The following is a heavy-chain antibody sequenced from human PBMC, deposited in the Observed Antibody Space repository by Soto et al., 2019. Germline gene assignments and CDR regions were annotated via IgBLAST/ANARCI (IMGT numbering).Heavy chain of an antibody. CDR2: IIDSGGST. Sequence: GGSLSLSCPPSGFPFSSCAMGWVRQAPGKGLEWVSDIIDSGGSTYYADSVKGRFTISRDNSKSTLYLQMNSLRAEDTALYYCAKGRSYYYYYGVDVWGQGTTVTVSS. J-gene: IGHJ6*02. CDR1: GFPFSSCA. CDR3: AKGRSYYYYYGVDV. V-gene: IGHV3-23*01.